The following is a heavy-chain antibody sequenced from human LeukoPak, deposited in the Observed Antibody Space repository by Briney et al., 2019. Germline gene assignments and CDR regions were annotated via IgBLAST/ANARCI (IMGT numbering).Heavy chain of an antibody. CDR2: IIPIFGTA. J-gene: IGHJ6*03. CDR3: ARALPDLWVVHYYYYMDV. CDR1: GGTFSSYA. V-gene: IGHV1-69*06. Sequence: SVKVSCKASGGTFSSYAISWVRQAPGQGLEWMGGIIPIFGTANYAQKFQGRVTITADKSTSTAYMELSSLRSEDTAVYYCARALPDLWVVHYYYYMDVWGKGTTVTISS. D-gene: IGHD6-19*01.